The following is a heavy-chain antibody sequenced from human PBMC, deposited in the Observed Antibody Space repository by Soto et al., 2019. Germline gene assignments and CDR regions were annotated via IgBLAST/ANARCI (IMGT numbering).Heavy chain of an antibody. D-gene: IGHD2-15*01. CDR2: ISWNSGSI. CDR1: GFTFDDYA. J-gene: IGHJ3*02. V-gene: IGHV3-9*01. CDR3: AKEGIGYCSGGSCYRDAFDI. Sequence: TGGSLRLSCAASGFTFDDYAMHWVRQAPGKGLEWVSGISWNSGSIGYADSVKGRFTISRDNAKNSLYLQMNSLRAEDTALYYCAKEGIGYCSGGSCYRDAFDIWGQGTMVTVSS.